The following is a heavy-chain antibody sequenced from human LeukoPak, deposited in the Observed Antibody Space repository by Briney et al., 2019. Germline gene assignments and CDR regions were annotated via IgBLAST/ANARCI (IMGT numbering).Heavy chain of an antibody. CDR3: AKDRRWIQENFFDY. V-gene: IGHV3-23*01. Sequence: GGSLRLSCAASGFTFSSYAMSWVRQAPGKGLEWVSVISDSGTTTYYADSVKGRFTISRDNSKNKLYLQLNTLRDEDTAVYFCAKDRRWIQENFFDYWGQGTLVTVSS. D-gene: IGHD5-24*01. J-gene: IGHJ4*02. CDR2: ISDSGTTT. CDR1: GFTFSSYA.